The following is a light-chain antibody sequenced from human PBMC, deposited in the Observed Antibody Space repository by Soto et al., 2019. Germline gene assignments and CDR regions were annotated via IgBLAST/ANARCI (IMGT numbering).Light chain of an antibody. CDR2: GAS. J-gene: IGKJ4*01. CDR3: QHYRTS. V-gene: IGKV3-20*01. CDR1: QGVSSSY. Sequence: EIVLTQSPGTLSLSPGERATLSCRASQGVSSSYLAGYQQKPGQPPRLLIYGASSRATGIPDRFSGSGSGTDFTLTITILEPEDFAVYYCQHYRTSFGGGTKVEIK.